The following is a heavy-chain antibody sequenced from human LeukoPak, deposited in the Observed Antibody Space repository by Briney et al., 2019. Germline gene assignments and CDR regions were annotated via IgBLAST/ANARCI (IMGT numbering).Heavy chain of an antibody. CDR1: GFTFSIYS. CDR3: ARPSGSSWYPAFDM. CDR2: ISRSSATT. Sequence: PGGSLRLSCAASGFTFSIYSMNWVRQAPGEGLEWVSYISRSSATTWYTDSVKGRFTISRDNAKNSLFLQMNSLRAEDTAVYYCARPSGSSWYPAFDMWGQGTMVTVSS. D-gene: IGHD6-13*01. J-gene: IGHJ3*02. V-gene: IGHV3-48*04.